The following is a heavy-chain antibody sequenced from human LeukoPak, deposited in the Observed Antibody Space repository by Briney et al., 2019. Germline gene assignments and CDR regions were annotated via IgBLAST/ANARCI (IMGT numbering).Heavy chain of an antibody. D-gene: IGHD2-21*02. J-gene: IGHJ4*02. CDR1: GFTFSSYE. CDR3: ARPAYCGGNCYYCPDY. V-gene: IGHV3-48*03. Sequence: GRSLRLSCAASGFTFSSYEMNWVRQAPGKGLEWVSYISSSDSTIYYADSVKGRFTIARDNAKNSLYLQMNSLRAEDTAVYYCARPAYCGGNCYYCPDYRGQGTLGTVSS. CDR2: ISSSDSTI.